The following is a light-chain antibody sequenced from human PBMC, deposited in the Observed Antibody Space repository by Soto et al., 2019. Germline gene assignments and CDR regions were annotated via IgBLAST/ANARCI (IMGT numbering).Light chain of an antibody. V-gene: IGLV1-40*01. CDR1: SSNLGAPYD. J-gene: IGLJ1*01. CDR2: GNN. Sequence: QSVLTQPPSVSVAPGQTVIISCSGSSSNLGAPYDVNWFRQLPGTVPRLLIYGNNNRPSGVPDRFSGSKSGTSASLAITGLQAEDEADYYCQSYDSSLSGYVFGTGTKVTVL. CDR3: QSYDSSLSGYV.